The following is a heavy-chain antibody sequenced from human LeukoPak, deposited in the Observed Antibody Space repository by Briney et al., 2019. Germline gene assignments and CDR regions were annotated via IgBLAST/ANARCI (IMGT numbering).Heavy chain of an antibody. CDR3: ARGSSGDYYYMDV. CDR2: ISTSGST. Sequence: PSETLSLTCTVSGGSSTHYYYSWVRQPAGKGLEWIGRISTSGSTNYNPSLRSRVTISVDKSKNLFSLKLSSVTAADTAVYYCARGSSGDYYYMDVWGKGTTVTVSS. D-gene: IGHD3-10*01. V-gene: IGHV4-4*07. CDR1: GGSSTHYY. J-gene: IGHJ6*03.